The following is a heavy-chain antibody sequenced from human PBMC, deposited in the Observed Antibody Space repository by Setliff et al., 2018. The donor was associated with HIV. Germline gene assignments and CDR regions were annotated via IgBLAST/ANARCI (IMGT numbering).Heavy chain of an antibody. CDR1: GGSFSGSY. D-gene: IGHD1-26*01. CDR3: AKEGNSVDNWLDP. Sequence: SETLSLTCAVHGGSFSGSYWSWIRQPPGGGLEWIGYIYHTGKTYYNPSLQSRIIMSLDMSQNQFSLKLSSVTAADTAVYYCAKEGNSVDNWLDPWGPGTLVTVSS. CDR2: IYHTGKT. J-gene: IGHJ5*02. V-gene: IGHV4-34*09.